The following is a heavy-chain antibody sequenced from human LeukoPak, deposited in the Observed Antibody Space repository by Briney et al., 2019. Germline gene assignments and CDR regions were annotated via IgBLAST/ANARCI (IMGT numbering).Heavy chain of an antibody. D-gene: IGHD3-9*01. J-gene: IGHJ5*02. V-gene: IGHV1-2*02. CDR2: INPNSGGT. Sequence: GASVKVSCKASGYTFTGYYMHWVRQAPGQGLEWMGWINPNSGGTNYAQKFQGRVTMTRDTSISTAYMELSSLRSEDTAVYYCATDLTGVNWFDPWGQGTLVTVSS. CDR1: GYTFTGYY. CDR3: ATDLTGVNWFDP.